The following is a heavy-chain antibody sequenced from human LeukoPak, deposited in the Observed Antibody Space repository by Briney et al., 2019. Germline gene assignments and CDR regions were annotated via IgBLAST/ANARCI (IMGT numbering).Heavy chain of an antibody. V-gene: IGHV3-9*01. CDR3: XXXGXXXXXXXGXXTXXXXMDV. CDR1: GFTXXXYA. J-gene: IGHJ6*04. CDR2: ITWNSDNI. Sequence: SGFTXXXYAMHWVRQAPGKGLEWVSGITWNSDNIEYADSVKGRFTISRDNDKNSLYLLMNSLRAEDTAVYYXXXXGXXXXXXXGXXTXXXXMDVWXXXXAVTISS.